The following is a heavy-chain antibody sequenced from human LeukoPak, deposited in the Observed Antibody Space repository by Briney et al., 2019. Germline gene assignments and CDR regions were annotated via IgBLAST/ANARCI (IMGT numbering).Heavy chain of an antibody. J-gene: IGHJ5*02. V-gene: IGHV1-2*02. CDR1: GYTFTGYY. D-gene: IGHD2-15*01. CDR3: ARTHLGYCSGGSCAGERNWFDP. Sequence: ASVKVSCKASGYTFTGYYMHWVRQAPGQGLEWMGWINPNSGGTNYAQKFQGRVTMTRDTSISTAYMELSRLRSDDTAVYYCARTHLGYCSGGSCAGERNWFDPGAREPWSPSPQ. CDR2: INPNSGGT.